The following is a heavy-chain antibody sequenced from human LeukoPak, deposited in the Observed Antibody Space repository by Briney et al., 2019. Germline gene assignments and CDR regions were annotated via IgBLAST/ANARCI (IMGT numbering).Heavy chain of an antibody. D-gene: IGHD2-2*01. CDR2: INPSGGST. J-gene: IGHJ4*02. Sequence: ASVKVSCKASGYTFTSYYMHWVRQAPGQGLEWMGIINPSGGSTSYAQKFQGRVAMTRDTSTSTVYMELSSLRSEDTAVYYCARERYEDIVVVPAAGGRGFDYWGQGTLVTVSS. CDR1: GYTFTSYY. V-gene: IGHV1-46*03. CDR3: ARERYEDIVVVPAAGGRGFDY.